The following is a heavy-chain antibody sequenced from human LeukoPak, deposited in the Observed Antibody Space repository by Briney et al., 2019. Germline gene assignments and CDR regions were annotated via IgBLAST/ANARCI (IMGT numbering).Heavy chain of an antibody. J-gene: IGHJ4*02. V-gene: IGHV4-61*01. CDR1: GGSISSGSYY. D-gene: IGHD2-21*01. CDR2: IYYSGST. CDR3: ARANRPSVMNY. Sequence: SETLSLTCTVSGGSISSGSYYWSWIRQPPGKGLEWIGYIYYSGSTNYNPSLKSRVTISVDTSKNQFSLKLSSATAADTAVYYCARANRPSVMNYWGQGTLVTVSS.